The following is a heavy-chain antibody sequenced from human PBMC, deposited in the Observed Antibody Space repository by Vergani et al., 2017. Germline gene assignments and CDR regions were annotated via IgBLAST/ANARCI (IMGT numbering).Heavy chain of an antibody. Sequence: EVQLVESGGGLVQPGRSLRLSCAASGFTFDDYAMHWVRQAPGKGLEWVSGISWNSGSIGYADSVKGRFTISRDNAKNSLYLQMNSRRAEDTALYYCAKDHYDFWSGYPNLSPFDLWGRGTLVTVSS. D-gene: IGHD3-3*01. J-gene: IGHJ2*01. CDR3: AKDHYDFWSGYPNLSPFDL. CDR2: ISWNSGSI. V-gene: IGHV3-9*01. CDR1: GFTFDDYA.